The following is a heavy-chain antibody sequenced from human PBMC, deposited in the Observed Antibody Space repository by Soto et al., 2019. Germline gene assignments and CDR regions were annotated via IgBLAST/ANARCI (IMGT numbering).Heavy chain of an antibody. V-gene: IGHV4-34*01. D-gene: IGHD2-2*01. CDR1: GGSFSGYY. Sequence: PSETLSLTCAVYGGSFSGYYWSWIRQPPGKGLEWIGEINHSGSTNYNPSLKSRVTISVDTSKNQFSLKLSSVTAADTAVYYCARWGGYCRSTSCARGYYGRDVWGKGTPVTVYS. CDR2: INHSGST. CDR3: ARWGGYCRSTSCARGYYGRDV. J-gene: IGHJ6*04.